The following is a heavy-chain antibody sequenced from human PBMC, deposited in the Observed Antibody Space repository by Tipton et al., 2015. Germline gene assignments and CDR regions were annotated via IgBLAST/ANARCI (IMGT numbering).Heavy chain of an antibody. CDR2: IIPIFGRT. Sequence: QLVQSGAEVKKPGSSVKVSCRASGDTLNKYAISWVRQAPGRGLEWMGGIIPIFGRTTYVQKFQGRVTISADASTNTANMELISLRSEDTAVYYCARRPPSPEAYYYYDMDVWGQGTTVTVSS. J-gene: IGHJ6*02. CDR3: ARRPPSPEAYYYYDMDV. CDR1: GDTLNKYA. V-gene: IGHV1-69*01. D-gene: IGHD1-14*01.